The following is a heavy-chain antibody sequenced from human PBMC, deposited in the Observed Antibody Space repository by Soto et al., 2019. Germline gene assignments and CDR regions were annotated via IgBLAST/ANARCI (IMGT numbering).Heavy chain of an antibody. V-gene: IGHV3-64D*08. CDR2: ISSNGGST. Sequence: SGGSLRLSFSSSGFTLSSYAMHLVRQAPGKGLEYVSAISSNGGSTYYADSVKGRFTISRDNSKNTLYLQMSSLRAEDTAVYYCVKAPRYSYGFSAAIDYWGQGTLVTVSS. CDR1: GFTLSSYA. D-gene: IGHD5-18*01. J-gene: IGHJ4*02. CDR3: VKAPRYSYGFSAAIDY.